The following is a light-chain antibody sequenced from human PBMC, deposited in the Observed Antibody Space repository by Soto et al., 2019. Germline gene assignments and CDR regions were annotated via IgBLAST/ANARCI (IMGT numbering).Light chain of an antibody. V-gene: IGLV2-23*03. CDR3: CSYAGGITFDWM. Sequence: QSVLTQPASVSGSPGQSITISCTGISTDVGSYNLVSWYQQHPGKAPQLMIYEGIKRPSGVSDRFSASESGNTASLTISGLQAEDEADYYCCSYAGGITFDWMFGGGTKLTVL. CDR2: EGI. J-gene: IGLJ3*02. CDR1: STDVGSYNL.